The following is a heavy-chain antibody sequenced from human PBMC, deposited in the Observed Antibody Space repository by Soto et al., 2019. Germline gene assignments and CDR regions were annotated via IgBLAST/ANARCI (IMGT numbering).Heavy chain of an antibody. D-gene: IGHD4-17*01. J-gene: IGHJ4*02. Sequence: QVQLVQSWAEVKKPGSSVKVSCKASGGTFSSYTIRWVRQAPGQGLEWMGRSIPILGIANYAQKFQGRVTICADKSTSTSSTDPTSLSSEDTAVYFCASTYGANNEYWGQRTLVSVSA. CDR2: SIPILGIA. V-gene: IGHV1-69*02. CDR3: ASTYGANNEY. CDR1: GGTFSSYT.